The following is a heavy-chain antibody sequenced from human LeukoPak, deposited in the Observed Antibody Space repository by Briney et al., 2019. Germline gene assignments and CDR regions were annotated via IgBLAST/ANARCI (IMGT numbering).Heavy chain of an antibody. CDR2: INWNGGST. V-gene: IGHV3-20*04. J-gene: IGHJ4*02. D-gene: IGHD6-13*01. CDR3: ARGTLKAAATDFDY. Sequence: GGSLRLSCAASGFTFDDYGMSWVRQAPGKGLEWVSGINWNGGSTGYADSVKGRFTTSRDNDKNSLYLQMNSLRAEDTALYYCARGTLKAAATDFDYWGQGTLVTVSS. CDR1: GFTFDDYG.